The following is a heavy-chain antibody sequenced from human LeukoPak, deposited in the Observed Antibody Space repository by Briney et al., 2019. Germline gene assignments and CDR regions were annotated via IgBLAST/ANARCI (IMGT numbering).Heavy chain of an antibody. CDR2: ISSSSTYI. CDR1: GFTFSSYT. Sequence: GGSLRLSCAACGFTFSSYTMNGVRQAPGKGLEWVSSISSSSTYIYYADSVEGRFTISRDNAENSLFLEMNSLRAEDTAVYYCARDLGTTMITSLGYWGQGTLVTVSS. CDR3: ARDLGTTMITSLGY. D-gene: IGHD3-22*01. J-gene: IGHJ4*02. V-gene: IGHV3-21*01.